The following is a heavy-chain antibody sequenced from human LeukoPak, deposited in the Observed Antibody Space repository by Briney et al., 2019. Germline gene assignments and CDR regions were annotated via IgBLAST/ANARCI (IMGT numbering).Heavy chain of an antibody. CDR1: GGSISSGGYP. CDR2: IYHSGST. D-gene: IGHD3-16*01. Sequence: SQTLSLTCAVSGGSISSGGYPWSWIRQPPGKGLEWIGYIYHSGSTYYNPSLKSRVTISVDRSKNQFSLKLSSVTAADTAVYYCARGRTGESVWGSSRFDYWGQGTLVTVSS. CDR3: ARGRTGESVWGSSRFDY. J-gene: IGHJ4*02. V-gene: IGHV4-30-2*01.